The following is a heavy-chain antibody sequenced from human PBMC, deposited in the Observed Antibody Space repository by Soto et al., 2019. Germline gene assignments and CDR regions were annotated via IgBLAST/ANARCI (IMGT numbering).Heavy chain of an antibody. CDR2: IDPPDSYT. CDR3: ARRGYHVSLGYYYAMDL. Sequence: GESLKISCKGVGYTFTDFWISWVRQKPGKGLEWMRKIDPPDSYTNYSPSFQGHVTISVDRSTNTAYLQWSSLKASDTAMYYCARRGYHVSLGYYYAMDLWGQGTPVTVSS. D-gene: IGHD5-12*01. J-gene: IGHJ6*02. CDR1: GYTFTDFW. V-gene: IGHV5-10-1*01.